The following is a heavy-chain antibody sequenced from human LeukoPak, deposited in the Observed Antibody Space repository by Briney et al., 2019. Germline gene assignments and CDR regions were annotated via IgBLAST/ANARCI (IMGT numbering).Heavy chain of an antibody. CDR2: ISGSGGST. CDR3: ARAAGPSTSYFDY. D-gene: IGHD3-10*01. V-gene: IGHV3-23*01. J-gene: IGHJ4*02. Sequence: GGSLRLSCAASGFTFSSYAMSWVRQAPGKGLERVSAISGSGGSTYYADSVKGRFTISRDNSKNTLFLQMNSLRAEDTAVYYCARAAGPSTSYFDYWGQGTLVTVSS. CDR1: GFTFSSYA.